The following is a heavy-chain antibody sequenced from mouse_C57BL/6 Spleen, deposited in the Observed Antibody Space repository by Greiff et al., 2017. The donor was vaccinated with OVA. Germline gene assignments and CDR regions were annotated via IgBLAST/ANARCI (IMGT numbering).Heavy chain of an antibody. D-gene: IGHD1-1*01. J-gene: IGHJ4*01. Sequence: EVKLVESGGGLVKPGGSLKLSCAASGFTFSDYGIHWVRQAPEKGLEWVAYISSGSSTIYYADTVKGRFTISRDNAKNTLFLQITSLRSEDTAMYYCARDYYGSRYYAMDYWGQGTTVTVSS. CDR2: ISSGSSTI. V-gene: IGHV5-17*01. CDR1: GFTFSDYG. CDR3: ARDYYGSRYYAMDY.